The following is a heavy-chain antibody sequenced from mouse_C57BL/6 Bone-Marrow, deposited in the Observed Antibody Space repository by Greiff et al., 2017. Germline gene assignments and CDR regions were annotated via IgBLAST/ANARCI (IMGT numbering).Heavy chain of an antibody. CDR1: GYTFTSYW. D-gene: IGHD2-3*01. CDR3: ARYDGYPYYFDY. J-gene: IGHJ2*01. V-gene: IGHV1-52*01. CDR2: IDPSDSET. Sequence: VQLQQPGAELVRPGSSVKLSCKASGYTFTSYWLHWVKQRPIPGLEWIGNIDPSDSETHYNQKFKDKATLTVDKSSSTAYMQLSSLTSEDSAVYYCARYDGYPYYFDYWGQGTTLTVSS.